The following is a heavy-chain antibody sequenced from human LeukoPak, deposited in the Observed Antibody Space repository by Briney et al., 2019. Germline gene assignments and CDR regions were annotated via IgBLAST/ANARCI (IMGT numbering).Heavy chain of an antibody. J-gene: IGHJ4*02. CDR1: GGSISSYY. CDR3: ARHAAAAGSFDY. D-gene: IGHD6-13*01. CDR2: IYYSGTT. Sequence: TSETLSLTCTVSGGSISSYYWSWIRQPPGKGLEWIGYIYYSGTTNYNPSLKSRLTISVDTSKNQFSLKLSSVTAADTAVYYCARHAAAAGSFDYWGQGSLVTVSS. V-gene: IGHV4-59*08.